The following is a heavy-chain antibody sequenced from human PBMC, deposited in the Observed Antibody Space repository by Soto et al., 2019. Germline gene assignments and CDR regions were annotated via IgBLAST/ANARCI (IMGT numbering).Heavy chain of an antibody. CDR2: TYYRSKWYN. CDR1: GDSVPSNTAA. J-gene: IGHJ4*02. D-gene: IGHD2-2*01. V-gene: IGHV6-1*01. CDR3: AREEGIVVVPAAHAIDY. Sequence: SQTLSRSCAISGDSVPSNTAACYSLRQSPSRGLERLGRTYYRSKWYNAYAVSVKSRITTNPDTSKKQLPLKLKSVTTDDPAVYYCAREEGIVVVPAAHAIDYWGQGTLVTVCS.